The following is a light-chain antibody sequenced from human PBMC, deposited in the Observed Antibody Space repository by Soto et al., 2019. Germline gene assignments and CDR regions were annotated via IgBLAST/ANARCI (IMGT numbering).Light chain of an antibody. CDR2: GAS. CDR1: QSVSSN. CDR3: QKYNNWTGT. V-gene: IGKV3-15*01. Sequence: EIVMTQSPGTLSVSPGERATLSCRASQSVSSNLAWYMQKPGQAPGLLIYGASTRATVIPARLGGSGSGPEFPLTISSPHPEAFAVYSCQKYNNWTGTFRQGTKVDIK. J-gene: IGKJ1*01.